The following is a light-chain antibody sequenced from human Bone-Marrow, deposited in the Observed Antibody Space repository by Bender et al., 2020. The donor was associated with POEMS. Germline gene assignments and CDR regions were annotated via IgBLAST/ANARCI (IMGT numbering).Light chain of an antibody. V-gene: IGLV3-21*03. Sequence: SYELSQPPSVSVAPGKTAMISCGGDNIGRKRVHWYQQKPAQAPALVLYDDSDRPSGIPERFSGSNSGNTATLTISGTQAMDEADYYCQSWDTTTVVFGGGTKLTVL. CDR2: DDS. CDR1: NIGRKR. CDR3: QSWDTTTVV. J-gene: IGLJ2*01.